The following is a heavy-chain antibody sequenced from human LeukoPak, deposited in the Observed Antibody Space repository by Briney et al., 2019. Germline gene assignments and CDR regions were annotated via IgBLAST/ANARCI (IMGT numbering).Heavy chain of an antibody. CDR3: ARDGVLPSTVTTFDY. CDR2: IKQDGSEK. CDR1: GFTCSSYW. J-gene: IGHJ4*02. V-gene: IGHV3-7*01. D-gene: IGHD4-17*01. Sequence: GGPLRLSCAASGFTCSSYWMSWVRQAPGKGLEWVANIKQDGSEKYYVDSVKGRFTISRDNAKNSLYLQMNSLRAEDTAVYYCARDGVLPSTVTTFDYWGQGTLVTVSS.